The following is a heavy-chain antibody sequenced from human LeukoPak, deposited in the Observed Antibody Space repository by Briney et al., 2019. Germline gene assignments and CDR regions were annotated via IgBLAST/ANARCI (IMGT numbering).Heavy chain of an antibody. J-gene: IGHJ4*02. V-gene: IGHV1-2*02. Sequence: GASVKVSCKASGYTFTGYYMHWVRQAPGQGLEWVGWINPNSGGTNYAQKFQGRVTMTRDTAISTAYMELSRLRSDDTAVYYCARDRGDDFWSGWGQGTLVTVSS. D-gene: IGHD3-3*01. CDR3: ARDRGDDFWSG. CDR2: INPNSGGT. CDR1: GYTFTGYY.